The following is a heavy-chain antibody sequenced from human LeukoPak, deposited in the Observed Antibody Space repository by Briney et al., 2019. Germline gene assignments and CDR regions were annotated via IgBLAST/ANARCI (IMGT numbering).Heavy chain of an antibody. Sequence: SVNVSCKASGYTFTSYGISWVRQAPGQGLEWMGWISAYNGNTNYAQKLQGRVTMTTETSTRTDSMGLRSLRSDDTAVYYCAGHYYDSSGYDYWGQGTLVTVSS. CDR2: ISAYNGNT. J-gene: IGHJ4*02. CDR1: GYTFTSYG. D-gene: IGHD3-22*01. V-gene: IGHV1-18*01. CDR3: AGHYYDSSGYDY.